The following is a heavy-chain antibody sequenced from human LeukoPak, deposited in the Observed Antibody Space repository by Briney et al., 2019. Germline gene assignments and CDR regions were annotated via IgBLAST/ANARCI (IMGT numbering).Heavy chain of an antibody. V-gene: IGHV4-59*12. CDR2: IYYSGST. CDR1: GGSISSYY. J-gene: IGHJ5*02. Sequence: PSETLSLTCTVSGGSISSYYWSWIRQPPGKGLERIGYIYYSGSTNYNPSLKSRVTMSVDTSKNQFSLKLSSMTAADTAVYYCARTAYYDILTGYHNWFDPWGQGTLVTVSS. CDR3: ARTAYYDILTGYHNWFDP. D-gene: IGHD3-9*01.